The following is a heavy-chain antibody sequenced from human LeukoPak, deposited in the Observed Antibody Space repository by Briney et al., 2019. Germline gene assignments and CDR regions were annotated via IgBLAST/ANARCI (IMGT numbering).Heavy chain of an antibody. CDR2: IYYSGST. CDR3: ARDRTSSWPDAFDI. CDR1: GGSISSYY. J-gene: IGHJ3*02. Sequence: SETLSLTCTVSGGSISSYYWSWIRQPPGKGLEWIGYIYYSGSTNYNPSLKSRVTISVDTSKNQFSLKLSSVTAADTAVYYCARDRTSSWPDAFDIWGQGTMVTVSS. D-gene: IGHD6-13*01. V-gene: IGHV4-59*01.